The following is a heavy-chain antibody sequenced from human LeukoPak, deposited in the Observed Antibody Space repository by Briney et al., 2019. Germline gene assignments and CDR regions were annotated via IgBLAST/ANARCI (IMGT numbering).Heavy chain of an antibody. Sequence: GGSLRISCAASGFTFSSYGMHWVRQAPGKGLEWVAVIWYDGSDKYYADSVKGRFTISRDNSKNTLYLQMNSLRAEDTAVYYCARGVVVLHWRDAFDIWGQGTMVTVSS. D-gene: IGHD2-21*01. CDR3: ARGVVVLHWRDAFDI. J-gene: IGHJ3*02. CDR2: IWYDGSDK. CDR1: GFTFSSYG. V-gene: IGHV3-33*01.